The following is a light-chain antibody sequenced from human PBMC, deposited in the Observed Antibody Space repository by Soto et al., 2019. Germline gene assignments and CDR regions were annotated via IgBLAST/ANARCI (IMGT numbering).Light chain of an antibody. CDR1: QGISS. J-gene: IGKJ5*01. V-gene: IGKV1-9*01. CDR2: AAS. Sequence: DIQLTQSPSFLSASVGDRVTITCRASQGISSLAWYQQKAGKAPKLLIYAASTLQSGVPSRFSGSGSGTEFTLTIRSLQPEDFATYYCLQLNSYPITFGQGTRLEIK. CDR3: LQLNSYPIT.